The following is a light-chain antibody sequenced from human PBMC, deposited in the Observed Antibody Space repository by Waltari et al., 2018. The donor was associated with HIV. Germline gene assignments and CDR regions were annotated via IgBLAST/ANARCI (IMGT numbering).Light chain of an antibody. CDR2: EVT. CDR3: TSYISGTSPV. V-gene: IGLV2-14*01. CDR1: LHDNEY. Sequence: QSALTQPASVSGSPGQSITIPCDLHDNEYVSWYKRHPGKAPNVIIYEVTNRPSGLSNRFSGSKSGNTATLTISGLQPEDEADYFCTSYISGTSPVFGRGTRVTVL. J-gene: IGLJ2*01.